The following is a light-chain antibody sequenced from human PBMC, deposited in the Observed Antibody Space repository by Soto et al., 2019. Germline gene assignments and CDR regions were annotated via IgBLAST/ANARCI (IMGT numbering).Light chain of an antibody. CDR1: QSVSSL. CDR3: QQRSNWPLS. CDR2: YAS. J-gene: IGKJ4*01. Sequence: EIVLTQSPATLSLSPGERATLSCRASQSVSSLLAWYQQKSGQPPRLLISYASNRATGVPARFSGSGSGTDFTLIISSLEPEDFAVYYCQQRSNWPLSFGGGTKVEI. V-gene: IGKV3-11*01.